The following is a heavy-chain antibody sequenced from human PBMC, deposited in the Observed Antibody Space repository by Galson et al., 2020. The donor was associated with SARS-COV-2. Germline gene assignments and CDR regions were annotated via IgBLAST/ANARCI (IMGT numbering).Heavy chain of an antibody. CDR3: ARPPPNRSSWYSDYFDY. V-gene: IGHV3-33*01. D-gene: IGHD6-13*01. CDR1: GFTFSSYG. J-gene: IGHJ4*02. CDR2: IWYDGSNK. Sequence: TGGSLRLSCAASGFTFSSYGMHWVRQAPGKGLEWVAVIWYDGSNKYYADSVKGRFTISRDNSKNTLYLQMNSLSAEDTAVYYCARPPPNRSSWYSDYFDYWGQGTLVTVAS.